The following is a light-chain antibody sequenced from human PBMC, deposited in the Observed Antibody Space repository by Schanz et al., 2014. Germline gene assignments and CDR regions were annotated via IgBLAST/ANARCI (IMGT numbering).Light chain of an antibody. CDR1: QSISTW. CDR2: DAS. V-gene: IGKV1-5*01. Sequence: DFQLTQSPSTLSASVGDRVTITCRASQSISTWLAWYQQKPRKAPKLLIYDASSLESGVPSRFSGSGSGTEFTLTISSLQPDDFATYYCQQYSTSFPWETFGQGTKVEIK. CDR3: QQYSTSFPWET. J-gene: IGKJ1*01.